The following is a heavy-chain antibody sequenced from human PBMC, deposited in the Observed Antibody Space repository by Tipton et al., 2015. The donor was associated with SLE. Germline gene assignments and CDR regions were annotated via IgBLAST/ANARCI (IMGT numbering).Heavy chain of an antibody. D-gene: IGHD6-19*01. CDR3: ARVGAQWLVPAFDI. CDR2: IIPIFGTA. Sequence: QVQLVQSGAEVKKPGSSVKVSCKASGGTFSSYAISWVRQAPGQGLEGMGGIIPIFGTANYAQKFQGRVTITADKSTSTAYTELGSLISEDTAVYYCARVGAQWLVPAFDIWGQGTMVTVSS. J-gene: IGHJ3*02. V-gene: IGHV1-69*06. CDR1: GGTFSSYA.